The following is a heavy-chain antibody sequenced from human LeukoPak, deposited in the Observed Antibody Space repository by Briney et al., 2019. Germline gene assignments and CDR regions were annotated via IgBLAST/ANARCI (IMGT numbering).Heavy chain of an antibody. D-gene: IGHD3-3*01. CDR3: ASLDFDY. CDR2: IYYSGST. Sequence: SETLSLTCTVSGGSISSYYWSWTRQPPGKGLEWIGYIYYSGSTNYNPSLKSRVTISVDTSKNQFSLKLSSVTAADTAVYYCASLDFDYWGQGTLVTVSS. J-gene: IGHJ4*02. CDR1: GGSISSYY. V-gene: IGHV4-59*01.